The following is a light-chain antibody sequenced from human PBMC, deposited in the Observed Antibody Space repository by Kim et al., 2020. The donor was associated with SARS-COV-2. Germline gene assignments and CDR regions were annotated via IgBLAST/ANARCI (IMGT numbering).Light chain of an antibody. CDR3: QQHDDVAVT. CDR2: DAS. CDR1: QNIKNY. Sequence: ASVGDRVTITCQASQNIKNYLNWYQQKPGKAPKLLIYDASNLEVGVPSRFSGSGSATHFIFTITGLQPEDIATYYCQQHDDVAVTFGGGTKVDIK. J-gene: IGKJ4*01. V-gene: IGKV1-33*01.